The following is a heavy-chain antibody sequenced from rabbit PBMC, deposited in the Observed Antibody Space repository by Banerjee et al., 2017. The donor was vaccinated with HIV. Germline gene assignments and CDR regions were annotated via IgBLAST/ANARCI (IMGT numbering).Heavy chain of an antibody. V-gene: IGHV1S45*01. CDR1: GFSFSSSYW. D-gene: IGHD1-1*01. Sequence: QEQLKETGGGLVQPGGSLTLTCTASGFSFSSSYWICWVRQAPGKGLEWIGCIHTGSGRTYYASWAKGRFTISKTSSTTVTLQMTSLTAADTATYFCARAGADIDYYLTRLDLWGPGTLVTVS. CDR3: ARAGADIDYYLTRLDL. CDR2: IHTGSGRT. J-gene: IGHJ3*01.